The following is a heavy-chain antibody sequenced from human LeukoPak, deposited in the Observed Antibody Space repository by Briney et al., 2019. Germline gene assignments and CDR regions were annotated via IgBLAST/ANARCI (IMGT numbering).Heavy chain of an antibody. CDR2: INHSGST. Sequence: SETLSLTCAVYGGSFSGYYWSWIRQPPGKGLEWIGEINHSGSTNYNPSLKSRVTISVDTSKNQFSLKLSSVTAAGTAVYYCARDQGRGPELYGMDVWGQGTTVTVSS. CDR1: GGSFSGYY. D-gene: IGHD3/OR15-3a*01. V-gene: IGHV4-34*01. J-gene: IGHJ6*02. CDR3: ARDQGRGPELYGMDV.